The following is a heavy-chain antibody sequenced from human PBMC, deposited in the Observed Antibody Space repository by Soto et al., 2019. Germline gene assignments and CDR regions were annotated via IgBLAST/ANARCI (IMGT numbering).Heavy chain of an antibody. CDR1: GGTFSSYA. CDR2: IIPLFGTA. Sequence: QVQLVQSGAEVKKPGSSVKVSCKASGGTFSSYAISWVRQAPGQGLEWMGGIIPLFGTANYAQKFQGRVTITADKSTSTADMELSSLRSEDTAVYYCARDLGGYSSGWYLGNWFGPWGQGTLVTVSS. CDR3: ARDLGGYSSGWYLGNWFGP. V-gene: IGHV1-69*06. J-gene: IGHJ5*02. D-gene: IGHD6-19*01.